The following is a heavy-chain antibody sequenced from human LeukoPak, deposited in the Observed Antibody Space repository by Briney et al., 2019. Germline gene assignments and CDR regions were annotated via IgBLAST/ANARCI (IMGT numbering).Heavy chain of an antibody. Sequence: SETLSLTCTVSGGSISSSSYYWGWIRQPPGKGLEWIGSIYYSGSTYYNPSLKSRVTISVDTSKNQFSLKLSSVTVADTAVYYCARHISRVMIVSFWGQGTLVTVSS. CDR1: GGSISSSSYY. J-gene: IGHJ4*02. D-gene: IGHD3-22*01. CDR2: IYYSGST. V-gene: IGHV4-39*01. CDR3: ARHISRVMIVSF.